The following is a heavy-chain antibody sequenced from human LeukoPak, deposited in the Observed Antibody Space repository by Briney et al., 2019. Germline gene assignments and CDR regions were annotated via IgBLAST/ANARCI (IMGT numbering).Heavy chain of an antibody. J-gene: IGHJ4*02. CDR3: AREGVTVVTRYLDY. CDR2: TSSSDAGT. D-gene: IGHD4-23*01. Sequence: GGSLRLSCAASGFTLSTYAMSWVRQTPGKGLEWVAATSSSDAGTYHADSVRGRFTISRDNSKNTLYLQMNSLRAEDTAVYYCAREGVTVVTRYLDYWGQGTLVTVSS. CDR1: GFTLSTYA. V-gene: IGHV3-23*01.